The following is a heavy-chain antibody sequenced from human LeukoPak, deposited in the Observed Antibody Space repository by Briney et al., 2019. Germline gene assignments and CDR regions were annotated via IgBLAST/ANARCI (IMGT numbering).Heavy chain of an antibody. CDR1: GYSISSGYY. V-gene: IGHV4-38-2*02. CDR2: IYYIGST. D-gene: IGHD3-22*01. Sequence: SETLSLTCTVSGYSISSGYYWGWIRQPPGKGLEWIGSIYYIGSTYYNPSLKSRVTISVDTSKNQFSLKLSSVTAADTALYYCARDLRVYYDSSGYGCFDYWGQGTLVTVSS. J-gene: IGHJ4*02. CDR3: ARDLRVYYDSSGYGCFDY.